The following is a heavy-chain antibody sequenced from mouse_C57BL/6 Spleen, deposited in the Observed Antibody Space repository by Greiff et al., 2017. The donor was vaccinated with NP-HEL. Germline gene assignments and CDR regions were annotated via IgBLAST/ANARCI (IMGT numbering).Heavy chain of an antibody. CDR2: INPNNGGT. J-gene: IGHJ3*01. V-gene: IGHV1-22*01. CDR1: GYTFTDYN. CDR3: ARGPYEGNPWFAY. Sequence: VQLQQSGPELVKPGASVKMSCKASGYTFTDYNMHWVKQSHGKSLEWIGYINPNNGGTSYNQKFKGKATLTVTKSSSTAYMELRSLTSEDSAVYYCARGPYEGNPWFAYWGQGTLVTVSA. D-gene: IGHD2-10*01.